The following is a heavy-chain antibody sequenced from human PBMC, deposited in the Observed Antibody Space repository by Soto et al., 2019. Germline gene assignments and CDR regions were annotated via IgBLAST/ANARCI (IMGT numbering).Heavy chain of an antibody. CDR2: INYSGSA. J-gene: IGHJ4*02. Sequence: QLQLQESGPGLVRPSETLSLTCTVSGGSISSSSYYWGWIRQPPGKGLEWIGSINYSGSAHYNPSLESRVTISVDTFKNQFSLRLTSVTAADTAAYYCARRGDILASYTFDSWGQGTLVTVSS. V-gene: IGHV4-39*01. D-gene: IGHD3-9*01. CDR1: GGSISSSSYY. CDR3: ARRGDILASYTFDS.